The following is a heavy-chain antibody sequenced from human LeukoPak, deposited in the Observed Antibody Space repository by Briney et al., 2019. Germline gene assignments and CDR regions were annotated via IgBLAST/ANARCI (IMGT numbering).Heavy chain of an antibody. CDR2: INPNSGGT. Sequence: ASVKVSCKASGYTFTGYYMHWVRQAPGQGLEWMGRINPNSGGTNYAQKFQGRVTMTRDTSISTAYMELSRLRSDDTGVYYCARDYGGNQYYFDYWGQGTLVTVSS. D-gene: IGHD4-23*01. V-gene: IGHV1-2*05. J-gene: IGHJ4*02. CDR3: ARDYGGNQYYFDY. CDR1: GYTFTGYY.